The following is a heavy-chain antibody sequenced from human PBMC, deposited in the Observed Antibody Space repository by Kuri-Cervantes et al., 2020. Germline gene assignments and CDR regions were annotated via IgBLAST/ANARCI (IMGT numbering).Heavy chain of an antibody. CDR1: GFTFSSYA. V-gene: IGHV3-30-3*01. CDR2: ISYDGSNK. CDR3: LGVGDY. Sequence: LSLTCAASGFTFSSYATHWVRQAPGKGLEWVAVISYDGSNKYYADSVKGRFTISRDNSKNTLYLQMNSLRAEDTAVYYCLGVGDYWGQGTLVTVSS. D-gene: IGHD3-10*01. J-gene: IGHJ4*02.